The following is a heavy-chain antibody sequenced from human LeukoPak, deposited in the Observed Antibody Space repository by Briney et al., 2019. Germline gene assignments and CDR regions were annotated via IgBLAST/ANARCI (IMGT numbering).Heavy chain of an antibody. CDR3: VRGPYCSGGSCYGHYDY. CDR2: IGTAGDT. V-gene: IGHV3-13*01. Sequence: PGGSLRLSCAASGFTFSSYDMYWVRQATGKGLEWVSAIGTAGDTYYPGSVKGRFTISRENAKNSLYLQMNSLRVGDTAVYYCVRGPYCSGGSCYGHYDYWGQGTLVTVSS. CDR1: GFTFSSYD. D-gene: IGHD2-15*01. J-gene: IGHJ4*02.